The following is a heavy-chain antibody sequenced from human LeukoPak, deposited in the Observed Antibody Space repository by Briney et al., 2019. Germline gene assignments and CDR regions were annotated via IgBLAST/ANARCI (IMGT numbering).Heavy chain of an antibody. Sequence: AGGSLRLSCAASGFTFSSYWMSWVRQAPGKGLEWVANIKQDGSEKYYVDSVKGRFTISRDNAENSLYLQMNSLRAEDTAVYYCARPGTDVAPYYWGQGTLVTVSS. CDR3: ARPGTDVAPYY. D-gene: IGHD1-1*01. CDR2: IKQDGSEK. V-gene: IGHV3-7*01. J-gene: IGHJ4*02. CDR1: GFTFSSYW.